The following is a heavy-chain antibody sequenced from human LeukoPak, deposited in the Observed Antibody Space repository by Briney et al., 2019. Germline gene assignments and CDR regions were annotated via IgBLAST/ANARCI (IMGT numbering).Heavy chain of an antibody. J-gene: IGHJ6*02. Sequence: GSLRLSCAASGFTFSSYAMSWVRQAPGKGLEWVSAISKSGDSTFYADSVKGRFTISRDNSQNTLYVQMNSLRAEDTAVYYCVRDETVTTLVSYYYYGMDVWGQGTTVTVSS. CDR2: ISKSGDST. D-gene: IGHD4-17*01. V-gene: IGHV3-23*01. CDR1: GFTFSSYA. CDR3: VRDETVTTLVSYYYYGMDV.